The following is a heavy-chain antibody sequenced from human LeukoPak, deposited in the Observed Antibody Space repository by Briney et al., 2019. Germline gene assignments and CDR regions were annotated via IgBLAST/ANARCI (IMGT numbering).Heavy chain of an antibody. CDR2: INAGNGDT. Sequence: ASVKVFCKASGYTFTSYSIHWVRQAPGQGLEWMGWINAGNGDTKYSQSFQGRVTITRDTSASTAYMELSSLRSEDTAVYYCARVLWFGDLLVWTLGYWGQGTLVTVSS. CDR1: GYTFTSYS. V-gene: IGHV1-3*01. J-gene: IGHJ4*02. D-gene: IGHD3-10*01. CDR3: ARVLWFGDLLVWTLGY.